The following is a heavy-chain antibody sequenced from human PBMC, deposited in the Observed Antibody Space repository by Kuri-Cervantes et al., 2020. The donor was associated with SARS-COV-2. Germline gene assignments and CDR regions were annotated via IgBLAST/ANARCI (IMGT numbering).Heavy chain of an antibody. CDR3: ARDRVGVHDC. CDR2: ISNDGNTT. J-gene: IGHJ4*02. D-gene: IGHD2-21*01. CDR1: GFTLSSYA. Sequence: GESLKISCAASGFTLSSYAIHWVRQAPGKGLEWVAFISNDGNTTYYADSVKGRFTIPRDNSRNSLFLQMNSLRTEDTAIYYCARDRVGVHDCWGQGTPVTVSS. V-gene: IGHV3-30-3*01.